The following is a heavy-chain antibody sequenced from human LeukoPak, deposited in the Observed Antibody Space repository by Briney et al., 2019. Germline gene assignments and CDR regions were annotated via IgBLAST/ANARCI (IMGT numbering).Heavy chain of an antibody. CDR2: ISGYNGNT. CDR3: ARVFDFGGNGDDAFDT. D-gene: IGHD4-23*01. V-gene: IGHV1-18*01. CDR1: GYRFNAYG. Sequence: ASVKVSCKTSGYRFNAYGISWVRQAPGQGLEWMGWISGYNGNTNYGEKVQGRLTMTLDTSTTTAYMELSGLRSDDTAVYYCARVFDFGGNGDDAFDTWDQGTLVTVSS. J-gene: IGHJ3*02.